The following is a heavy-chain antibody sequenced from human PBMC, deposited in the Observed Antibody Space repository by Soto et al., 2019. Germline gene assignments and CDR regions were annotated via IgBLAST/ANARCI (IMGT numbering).Heavy chain of an antibody. CDR2: IYYSGST. CDR1: GGSVSSGSYY. D-gene: IGHD6-13*01. CDR3: AREKTIGAAGTIDY. V-gene: IGHV4-61*01. Sequence: SETLSLTCTVSGGSVSSGSYYWSWIRQPPGKGLEWIGYIYYSGSTNYNPSLKSRVTISVDTSKNQFSLKLSSVTAADTAVYYCAREKTIGAAGTIDYWGQGTLVTVSS. J-gene: IGHJ4*02.